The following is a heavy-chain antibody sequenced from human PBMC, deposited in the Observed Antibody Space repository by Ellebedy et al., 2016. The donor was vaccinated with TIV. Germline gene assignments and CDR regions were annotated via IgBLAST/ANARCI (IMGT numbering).Heavy chain of an antibody. CDR3: ARGAMALS. CDR1: GYSFTSHG. J-gene: IGHJ5*02. V-gene: IGHV1-18*01. D-gene: IGHD5-24*01. CDR2: VTAYNRDP. Sequence: AASVKVSCKASGYSFTSHGITWVRQAPGQGLQWMGWVTAYNRDPYYAQNFQGRVTFTTDTSSSTAYLELRSLTSNDTGVYYCARGAMALSWGQGTLVTVSS.